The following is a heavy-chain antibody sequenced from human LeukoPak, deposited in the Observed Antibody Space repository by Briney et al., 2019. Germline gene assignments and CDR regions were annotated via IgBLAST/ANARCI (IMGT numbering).Heavy chain of an antibody. CDR2: IKPSGDNT. CDR3: ARVRDGYNDAYDF. D-gene: IGHD5-24*01. V-gene: IGHV1-46*01. CDR1: GYSFTSYN. J-gene: IGHJ3*01. Sequence: GASVKVSCKTSGYSFTSYNLHWVRQAPGQRLERMGIIKPSGDNTNNAQKFQGRVTMTSDTSTSTVYMELSSLKSEDTAVYYCARVRDGYNDAYDFWGQGTMVTVTS.